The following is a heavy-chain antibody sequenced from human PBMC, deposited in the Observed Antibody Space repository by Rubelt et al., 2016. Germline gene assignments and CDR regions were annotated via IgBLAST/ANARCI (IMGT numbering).Heavy chain of an antibody. Sequence: MGLEWVSSISSSGSYIYYADSVRGRFTISRDNAKSSLSLQMNSLRAEDTAVYYCARGLTIAVAGTPDYWRQGTLVTVSS. CDR2: ISSSGSYI. V-gene: IGHV3-21*01. CDR3: ARGLTIAVAGTPDY. J-gene: IGHJ4*02. D-gene: IGHD6-19*01.